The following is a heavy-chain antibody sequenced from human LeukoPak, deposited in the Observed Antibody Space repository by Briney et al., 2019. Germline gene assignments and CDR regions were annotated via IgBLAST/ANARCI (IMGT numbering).Heavy chain of an antibody. CDR1: GFTFSSHG. J-gene: IGHJ4*02. CDR2: ISGSGGST. Sequence: GGSLRLSCAASGFTFSSHGMSWVRQAPGKGLEWVSAISGSGGSTYYADSVKGRFTMSRDNSKNTLYLQMNSLRAEDTAVYYCAKVLVGTTCFEYWGQGTLVTVSS. V-gene: IGHV3-23*01. D-gene: IGHD1-7*01. CDR3: AKVLVGTTCFEY.